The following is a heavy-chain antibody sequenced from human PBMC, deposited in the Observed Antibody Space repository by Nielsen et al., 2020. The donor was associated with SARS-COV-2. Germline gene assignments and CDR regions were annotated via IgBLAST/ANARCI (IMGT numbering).Heavy chain of an antibody. CDR1: GFNFRGYW. Sequence: GESLKISCVVSGFNFRGYWMTWVRQAPGKGLEWVGNIKLDGSEKYYVDSVKGRFTISRDNARNTLYLQMNSLRVEDTAVYYCARGRWGPSRLLNYYFYGMDVWGQGTTVTVSS. D-gene: IGHD7-27*01. CDR3: ARGRWGPSRLLNYYFYGMDV. V-gene: IGHV3-7*01. J-gene: IGHJ6*02. CDR2: IKLDGSEK.